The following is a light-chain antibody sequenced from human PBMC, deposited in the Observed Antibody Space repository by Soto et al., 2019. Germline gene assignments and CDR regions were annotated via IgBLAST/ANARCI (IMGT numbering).Light chain of an antibody. J-gene: IGKJ3*01. V-gene: IGKV3-20*01. CDR1: QSVSRNS. Sequence: EIVLTQSPGTLSLSPGERATLSCRASQSVSRNSLAWYQQQPGQAPRLLIYGASSRATDIPDRFSGGGSGTDFTLIVSRLEPEDFAVYFCQQYGTSPPTFGPGTKVDI. CDR3: QQYGTSPPT. CDR2: GAS.